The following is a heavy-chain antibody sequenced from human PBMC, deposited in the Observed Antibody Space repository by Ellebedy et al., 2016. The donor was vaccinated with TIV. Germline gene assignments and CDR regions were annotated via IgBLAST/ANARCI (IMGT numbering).Heavy chain of an antibody. J-gene: IGHJ4*02. V-gene: IGHV3-53*01. CDR2: IFSGGGI. CDR3: ASNADQGY. Sequence: GESLKISCAASSAFIVSHEYMNWVRQAPGKGLEWISLIFSGGGIQYADSVKGRFTISRDHSKNTLYLQMNSLRVDGTAVYYCASNADQGYWGQGTLVTVSS. CDR1: SAFIVSHEY.